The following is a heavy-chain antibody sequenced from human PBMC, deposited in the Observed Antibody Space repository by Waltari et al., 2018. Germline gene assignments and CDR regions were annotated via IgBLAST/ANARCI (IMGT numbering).Heavy chain of an antibody. CDR3: ARRSPYSGFDY. V-gene: IGHV1-18*01. CDR2: FTPANGDG. Sequence: QVQLVQSGVEVKKPGASVKVSCKASGYSFDSYGSSWVRQAPGQGLEWMGWFTPANGDGNYAQKFQGRVTMTTDSSTTTAHMELRSLGSDDTAVYYCARRSPYSGFDYWGQGTLVTVSS. J-gene: IGHJ4*02. CDR1: GYSFDSYG. D-gene: IGHD2-15*01.